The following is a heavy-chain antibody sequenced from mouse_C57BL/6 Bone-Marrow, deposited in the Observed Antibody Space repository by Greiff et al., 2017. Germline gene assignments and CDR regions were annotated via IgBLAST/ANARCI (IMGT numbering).Heavy chain of an antibody. D-gene: IGHD2-5*01. J-gene: IGHJ1*03. Sequence: VQLQQSGAELARPGASVKLSCKASGYTFTSYGISWVKQRTGQGLEWIGEIYPRSGNTYYNEKFKGKATLTADKSSSTAYMELRSLTSEDSAVYFCARHYSNYPYWYFDVWGTGTTVTVSS. CDR1: GYTFTSYG. V-gene: IGHV1-81*01. CDR3: ARHYSNYPYWYFDV. CDR2: IYPRSGNT.